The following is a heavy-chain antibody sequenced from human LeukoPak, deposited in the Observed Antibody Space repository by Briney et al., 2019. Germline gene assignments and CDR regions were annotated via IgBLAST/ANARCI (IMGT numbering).Heavy chain of an antibody. J-gene: IGHJ3*02. CDR3: ARSLRNAFDI. CDR1: EFSVGSNY. V-gene: IGHV3-48*01. Sequence: QPGGSLRLSCAASEFSVGSNYMTWVRQAPGKGLEWVSYIRSSSSTIYYADSVKGRFTISTDNANNSLYLQMNSLRAEDTAVYYCARSLRNAFDIWGQGTMVAVSS. CDR2: IRSSSSTI. D-gene: IGHD3-3*01.